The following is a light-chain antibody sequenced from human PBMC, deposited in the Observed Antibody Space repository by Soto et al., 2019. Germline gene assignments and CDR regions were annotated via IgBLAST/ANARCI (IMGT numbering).Light chain of an antibody. CDR1: SSDVGGYNY. V-gene: IGLV2-14*03. CDR2: DVT. J-gene: IGLJ1*01. CDR3: SSYTTSNTRQIV. Sequence: QSALTQPASVSGSPGQSITISCTGTSSDVGGYNYVSWYQHHPGKAPKLIIYDVTNRPSGVSNPISGSKSGNTASLTISGLQPEDEADYYCSSYTTSNTRQIVFGTGTKLTV.